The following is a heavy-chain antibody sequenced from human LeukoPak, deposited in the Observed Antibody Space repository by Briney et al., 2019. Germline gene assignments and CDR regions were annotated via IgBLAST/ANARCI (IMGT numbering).Heavy chain of an antibody. CDR1: GGSFSGYY. J-gene: IGHJ4*02. CDR2: INHSGST. CDR3: ARGLGGNDEVDY. V-gene: IGHV4-34*01. D-gene: IGHD4-23*01. Sequence: SETLSLTCAVYGGSFSGYYWSWIRQPPGKGLEWIGEINHSGSTNYNPSLKSRVTISVDTSKNQLSLKLSSVTAADTAVYYCARGLGGNDEVDYWGQGTLVTVSS.